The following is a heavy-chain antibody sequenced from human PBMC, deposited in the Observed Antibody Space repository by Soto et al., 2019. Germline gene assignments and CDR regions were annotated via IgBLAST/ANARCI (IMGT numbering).Heavy chain of an antibody. V-gene: IGHV3-30-3*01. CDR2: ISYDGSNK. D-gene: IGHD6-13*01. Sequence: GGSLRLSCAASGFTFSSYAMHWVRQAPGKGLEWVAVISYDGSNKYYADSVKGRFTISRDNSKNTLYLQMNSLRAEDTAVYYCARDPASSSWYYYWFDPWGQGTLVTVSS. CDR3: ARDPASSSWYYYWFDP. CDR1: GFTFSSYA. J-gene: IGHJ5*02.